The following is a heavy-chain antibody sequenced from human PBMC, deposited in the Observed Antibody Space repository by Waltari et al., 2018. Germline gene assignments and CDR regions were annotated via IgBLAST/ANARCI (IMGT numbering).Heavy chain of an antibody. Sequence: QVQLVQSGAEVKKPGASGQVSCKVSGYTLTEFTMPWVRQAPGKGLEWMGGFAPEDGETIYAQKFQGRVTMTEDTSTDTAYMELSSLRSEDTAVYYCATVKFRSSSWYRGWFDPWGQGTLVTVSS. V-gene: IGHV1-24*01. D-gene: IGHD6-13*01. CDR1: GYTLTEFT. J-gene: IGHJ5*02. CDR2: FAPEDGET. CDR3: ATVKFRSSSWYRGWFDP.